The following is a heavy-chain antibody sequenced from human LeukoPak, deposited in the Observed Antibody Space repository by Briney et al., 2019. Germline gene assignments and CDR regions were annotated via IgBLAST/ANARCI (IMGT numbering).Heavy chain of an antibody. V-gene: IGHV3-33*01. J-gene: IGHJ4*02. Sequence: GGSLRLSCAASGFTFSSYGMHWVRQAPGKGLEWVAVIWYDGSNKYYADSVKGRFTISRDNSKNTLYLQMNSLRAEDTAVYYCARDLGYCSSTSCYGPDYWGQGTLVTVSS. CDR3: ARDLGYCSSTSCYGPDY. D-gene: IGHD2-2*01. CDR1: GFTFSSYG. CDR2: IWYDGSNK.